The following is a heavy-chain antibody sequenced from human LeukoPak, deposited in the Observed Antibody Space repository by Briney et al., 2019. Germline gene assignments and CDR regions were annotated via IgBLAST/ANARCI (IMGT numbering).Heavy chain of an antibody. CDR2: INPSGGST. J-gene: IGHJ4*02. V-gene: IGHV1-46*01. CDR1: GYTFTGYY. Sequence: ASVKVSCKASGYTFTGYYMHWVRQAPGQGLEWMGIINPSGGSTSYAQKFQGRVTMTRDTSTSTVYMELSSLRSEDTAVYYCARDGNYYDSSGYLDYWGQGTLVTVSS. D-gene: IGHD3-22*01. CDR3: ARDGNYYDSSGYLDY.